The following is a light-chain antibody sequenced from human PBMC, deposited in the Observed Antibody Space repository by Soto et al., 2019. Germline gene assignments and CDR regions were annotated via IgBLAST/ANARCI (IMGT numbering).Light chain of an antibody. CDR2: TES. V-gene: IGKV1-39*01. J-gene: IGKJ5*01. CDR3: QQSYSTPIT. Sequence: DIHMTQSPSSLSASVGDIVTITCRASQSISTYLNGYQQTPGEAPKLLIYTESSLQSGVPSRFSGSRSGTDLNLTISSLQPEDFATYYCQQSYSTPITCGQGTRLEIK. CDR1: QSISTY.